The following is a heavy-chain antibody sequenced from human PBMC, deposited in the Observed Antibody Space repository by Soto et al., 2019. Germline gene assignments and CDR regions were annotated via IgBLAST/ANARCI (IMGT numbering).Heavy chain of an antibody. CDR1: GYTFASYY. D-gene: IGHD3-9*01. Sequence: GASVKVSCKASGYTFASYYMHWVRQAPGQGLEWMGIINPSGDSTTYAQKFQGRVTMTRDTSTSTVYMELSSLRSEDTAVYYCARTYYPIFTGYYERYNFHYWG. CDR3: ARTYYPIFTGYYERYNFHY. J-gene: IGHJ4*01. CDR2: INPSGDST. V-gene: IGHV1-46*01.